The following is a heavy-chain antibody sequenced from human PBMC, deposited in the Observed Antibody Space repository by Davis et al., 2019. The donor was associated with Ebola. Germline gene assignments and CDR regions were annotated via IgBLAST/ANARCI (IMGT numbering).Heavy chain of an antibody. CDR1: GYTFTSYD. D-gene: IGHD2-2*01. Sequence: SVKVSCKASGYTFTSYDINWVRQAPGQGLEWMGGIIPIFGTANYAQKFQGRVTITADKSTSTAYMELSSLRSEDTAVYYCARGALVVPAATKYNWFDPWGQGTLVTVSS. CDR3: ARGALVVPAATKYNWFDP. J-gene: IGHJ5*02. V-gene: IGHV1-69*06. CDR2: IIPIFGTA.